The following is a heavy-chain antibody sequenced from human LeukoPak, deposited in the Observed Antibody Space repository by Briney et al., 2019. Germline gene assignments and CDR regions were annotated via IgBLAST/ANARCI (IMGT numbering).Heavy chain of an antibody. V-gene: IGHV3-23*01. Sequence: PGGSLRLSCAASGFTFSSYAMSWVRQAPGKGLEWVSAISGSGGSTYYADSVKGRFTISRDNSKNTLYLQMNSLRAEDTAVYYCAKHDYGDHHYYYYYMDVWGKGTTVTISS. CDR2: ISGSGGST. CDR3: AKHDYGDHHYYYYYMDV. D-gene: IGHD4-17*01. J-gene: IGHJ6*03. CDR1: GFTFSSYA.